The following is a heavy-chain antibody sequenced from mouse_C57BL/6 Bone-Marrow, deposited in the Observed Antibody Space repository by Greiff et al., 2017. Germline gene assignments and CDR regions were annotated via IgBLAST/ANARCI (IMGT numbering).Heavy chain of an antibody. Sequence: QVQLQQSGAELARPGASVKLSCKASGYTFTSYGISWVKQRTGQGLEWIGEIYPRSGNTYYNEKFKGKATLTADKSSSTAYMELRSLTSEDSAIYFCARGLYGYGYYAMDYGGQGTSVTVSS. CDR3: ARGLYGYGYYAMDY. J-gene: IGHJ4*01. V-gene: IGHV1-81*01. D-gene: IGHD2-2*01. CDR2: IYPRSGNT. CDR1: GYTFTSYG.